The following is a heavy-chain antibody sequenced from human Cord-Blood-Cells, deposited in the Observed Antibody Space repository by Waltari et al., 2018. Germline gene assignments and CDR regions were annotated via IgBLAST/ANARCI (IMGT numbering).Heavy chain of an antibody. J-gene: IGHJ2*01. CDR3: ALTGYYWYFDL. CDR2: IYYSGST. D-gene: IGHD3-9*01. Sequence: QLQLQESGPGLVKPSETLSLPCTVSGGSISSRSYYWGWLRHPPGKGLEWIGSIYYSGSTYYNPSLKGRVTISVDKSKNQFSLKLSSVTAADTAVYYCALTGYYWYFDLWGRGTLVTVSS. V-gene: IGHV4-39*07. CDR1: GGSISSRSYY.